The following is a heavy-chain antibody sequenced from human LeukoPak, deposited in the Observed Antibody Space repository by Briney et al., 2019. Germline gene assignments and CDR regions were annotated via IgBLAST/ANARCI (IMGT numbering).Heavy chain of an antibody. J-gene: IGHJ4*02. CDR1: GGSISSSSYY. V-gene: IGHV4-39*07. D-gene: IGHD5-24*01. CDR2: IYYSGST. CDR3: AREMARDSDY. Sequence: PSETLSLTCTVSGGSISSSSYYWGWIRQPPGKGLEWIGSIYYSGSTYYNPSLKSRVTISVDTSKNQFSLKLSSVTAADTAVYYCAREMARDSDYWGQGTLVTVSS.